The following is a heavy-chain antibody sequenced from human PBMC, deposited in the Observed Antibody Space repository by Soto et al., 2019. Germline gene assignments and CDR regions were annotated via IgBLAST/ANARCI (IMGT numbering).Heavy chain of an antibody. V-gene: IGHV3-64D*06. Sequence: GGSLRLSCSASGFIFSYYAMHWVRQAPGKGLEFVSAIGNYGGSTFYADSVKGRFTISRDNSKNTLYLQTSSLRTEDTAVYYCVKEDSGYDFDYWGHGTLVTVSS. CDR3: VKEDSGYDFDY. D-gene: IGHD5-12*01. J-gene: IGHJ4*01. CDR1: GFIFSYYA. CDR2: IGNYGGST.